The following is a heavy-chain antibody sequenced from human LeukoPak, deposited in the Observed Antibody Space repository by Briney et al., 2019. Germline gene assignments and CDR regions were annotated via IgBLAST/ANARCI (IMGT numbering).Heavy chain of an antibody. CDR1: GYTFTGYH. J-gene: IGHJ4*02. V-gene: IGHV1-2*06. CDR3: ARSNGSYDIDY. CDR2: VNPNSGGT. D-gene: IGHD1-26*01. Sequence: ASVKVSCKASGYTFTGYHIHWVRQAPGQGLEWLGRVNPNSGGTNYAQKFQGRVTMTRDTSISTAYMELSRLRSDDTAVYYCARSNGSYDIDYWGQGTLATVSS.